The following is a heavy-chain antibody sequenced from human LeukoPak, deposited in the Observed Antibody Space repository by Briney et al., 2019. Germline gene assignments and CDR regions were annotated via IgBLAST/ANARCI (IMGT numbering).Heavy chain of an antibody. CDR2: IYYSGST. J-gene: IGHJ5*02. CDR1: GGSISSYY. V-gene: IGHV4-59*01. D-gene: IGHD6-6*01. CDR3: ARDIYSSSSGNWFDP. Sequence: PSETLSLTCTVSGGSISSYYWSWIRQPPGKGLEWIGYIYYSGSTNYNPSLKSRATISVDTSKNQFSLKLSSVTAADTAVYYCARDIYSSSSGNWFDPWGQGTLVTVSS.